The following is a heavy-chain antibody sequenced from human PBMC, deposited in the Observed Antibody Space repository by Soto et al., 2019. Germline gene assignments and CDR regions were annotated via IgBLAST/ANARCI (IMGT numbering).Heavy chain of an antibody. CDR2: ISGSGGST. Sequence: GGSLRLSCAASGFTFSSYAMSWVRQAPGKGLEWVSAISGSGGSTYYADSVKGRFTISRDNSKNTLYLQMNSLRAEDTAVYYCAKDPAIVVVPAAMGSHFDYWGQGTLVTVSS. J-gene: IGHJ4*02. CDR1: GFTFSSYA. V-gene: IGHV3-23*01. CDR3: AKDPAIVVVPAAMGSHFDY. D-gene: IGHD2-2*01.